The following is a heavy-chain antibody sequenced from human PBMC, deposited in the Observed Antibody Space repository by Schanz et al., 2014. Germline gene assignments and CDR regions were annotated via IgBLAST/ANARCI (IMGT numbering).Heavy chain of an antibody. V-gene: IGHV1-69*04. CDR2: ISPILGIA. CDR1: GGTFSSYA. J-gene: IGHJ4*02. CDR3: ARGYRLQSFDY. D-gene: IGHD4-4*01. Sequence: QVQLVQSGAEVKKPGSSVKVSCKASGGTFSSYAITWVRQAPGQGLEWMGRISPILGIANYAQKFQGRVTIAADKLTSTAYMELSSLRSEDRAMYYCARGYRLQSFDYWGQGTLVTVSS.